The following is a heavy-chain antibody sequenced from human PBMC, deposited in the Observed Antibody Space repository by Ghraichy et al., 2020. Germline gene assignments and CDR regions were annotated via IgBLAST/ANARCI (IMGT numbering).Heavy chain of an antibody. V-gene: IGHV4-39*01. CDR2: IYYSGST. Sequence: SETLSLTCTVSGGSISSSSYYWGWIRQPPGKGLEWIGSIYYSGSTYYNPSLKSRVTISVDTSKNQFSLKLSSVTAADTAVYYCARHQSWYAPFGYWGQGTLVTVSS. CDR1: GGSISSSSYY. CDR3: ARHQSWYAPFGY. D-gene: IGHD6-13*01. J-gene: IGHJ4*02.